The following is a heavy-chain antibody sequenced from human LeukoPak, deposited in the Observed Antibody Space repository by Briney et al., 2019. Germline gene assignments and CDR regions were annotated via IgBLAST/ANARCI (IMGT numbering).Heavy chain of an antibody. J-gene: IGHJ4*02. CDR1: GYTFTQYW. V-gene: IGHV5-51*01. CDR3: ARHPDY. Sequence: GESLKISCKGFGYTFTQYWIGWVRQMPGKGLEWMAIIYPGDSDIRYSPSFQGQVTISADKSISTAHLQWSTLQASDTAMYYCARHPDYWGQGTLVTVSS. CDR2: IYPGDSDI.